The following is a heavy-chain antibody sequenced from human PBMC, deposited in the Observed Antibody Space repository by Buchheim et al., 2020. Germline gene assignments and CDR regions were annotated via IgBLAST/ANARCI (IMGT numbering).Heavy chain of an antibody. CDR1: GFTFSSYG. D-gene: IGHD6-19*01. V-gene: IGHV3-33*01. CDR2: ILDDGSTK. CDR3: ARGKRSGWYYFDY. Sequence: QVQLVESGGDVVQPGRSLRLSCAASGFTFSSYGIHWVRPALCQGLEWVAVILDDGSTKYYADSVKGLFPISRDNSKNTLYLQMNSLRAEDTAVYYCARGKRSGWYYFDYWGQGTL. J-gene: IGHJ4*02.